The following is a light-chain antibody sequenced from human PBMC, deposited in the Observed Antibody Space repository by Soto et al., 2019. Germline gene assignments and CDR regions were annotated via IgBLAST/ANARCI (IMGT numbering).Light chain of an antibody. J-gene: IGKJ1*01. CDR2: ATS. CDR1: QGISNY. Sequence: DIQMTQSPSSLSASVGDRVTITCRASQGISNYLAWYQQKPGKVPKLLIYATSTLQSGVPSRFSGSGSGTHYTLTISSLQPEDVATYYCQKYNSAPRTFGQGTKVDIK. CDR3: QKYNSAPRT. V-gene: IGKV1-27*01.